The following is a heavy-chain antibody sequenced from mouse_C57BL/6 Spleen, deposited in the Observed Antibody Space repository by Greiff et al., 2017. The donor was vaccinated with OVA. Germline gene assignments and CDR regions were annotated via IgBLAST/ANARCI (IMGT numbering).Heavy chain of an antibody. CDR1: GYTFTGYW. J-gene: IGHJ1*03. Sequence: QVQLQQPGAELIKPGASVKFSCKASGYTFTGYWIHWVKQRPGHGLEWIGMILPGSGSTNYNEKFKGKATLTADTSSNTAYMQLSSLTTEDSDIYYGARRNSGSSGYFDVWGTGTTVTVSS. CDR2: ILPGSGST. D-gene: IGHD1-1*01. CDR3: ARRNSGSSGYFDV. V-gene: IGHV1-9*01.